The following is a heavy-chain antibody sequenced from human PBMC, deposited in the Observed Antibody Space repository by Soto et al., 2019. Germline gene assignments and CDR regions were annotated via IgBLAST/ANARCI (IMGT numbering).Heavy chain of an antibody. V-gene: IGHV3-74*01. CDR3: ARSAVLSLGDYYYYYGMHV. J-gene: IGHJ6*02. Sequence: GGSLRLSCAASGFTFSSYWMHWVRQAPGKGLVWVSRINSDGSSTSYADSVKGRFTISRDNAKNTLYLQMNSLRAEDTAVYYCARSAVLSLGDYYYYYGMHVWGQGTTVTVSS. D-gene: IGHD3-22*01. CDR1: GFTFSSYW. CDR2: INSDGSST.